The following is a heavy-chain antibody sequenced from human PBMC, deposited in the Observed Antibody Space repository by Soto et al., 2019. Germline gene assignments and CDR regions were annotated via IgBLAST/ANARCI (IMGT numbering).Heavy chain of an antibody. J-gene: IGHJ4*02. Sequence: QVLLVQSGPEVKKPGASMKVSCKTSGYTFSDFALTWVRQAPDQGLEWLGWISPYTGNKNYAQRLQDRVTMTTDTSTSTAYLELRSLRSDDTAVYYCARLGWELLSGRRYFDYWGQGTLVTVSS. CDR1: GYTFSDFA. CDR2: ISPYTGNK. V-gene: IGHV1-18*04. D-gene: IGHD1-26*01. CDR3: ARLGWELLSGRRYFDY.